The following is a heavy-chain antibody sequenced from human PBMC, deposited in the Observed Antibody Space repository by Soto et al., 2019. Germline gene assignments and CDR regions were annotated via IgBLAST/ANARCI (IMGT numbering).Heavy chain of an antibody. Sequence: GASVKVSCKGSGCTFTTYDINWVRQATGQRLEWMGWMNPNSGNTGYAQKFQGRVTMTRNTSISTAYMELSSLRSEDTAVYYCARGDQRTSNYDFWSGYGYYYYYMDVWGKGTTVTVSS. D-gene: IGHD3-3*01. J-gene: IGHJ6*03. V-gene: IGHV1-8*01. CDR1: GCTFTTYD. CDR3: ARGDQRTSNYDFWSGYGYYYYYMDV. CDR2: MNPNSGNT.